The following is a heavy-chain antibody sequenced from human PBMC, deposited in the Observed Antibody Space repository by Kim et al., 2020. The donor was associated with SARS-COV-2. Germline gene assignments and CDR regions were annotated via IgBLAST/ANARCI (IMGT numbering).Heavy chain of an antibody. D-gene: IGHD2-2*03. Sequence: SETLSLTCTVSGGSISSGDYYWSWIRQPPGKGLEWIGYIYYSGSTYYNPSLKSRVTISVDTSKNQFSLKLSSVTAADTAVYYCAGLGYCSSTSCYPADYWYFDLWGRGTLVTVSS. CDR1: GGSISSGDYY. CDR3: AGLGYCSSTSCYPADYWYFDL. V-gene: IGHV4-30-4*01. CDR2: IYYSGST. J-gene: IGHJ2*01.